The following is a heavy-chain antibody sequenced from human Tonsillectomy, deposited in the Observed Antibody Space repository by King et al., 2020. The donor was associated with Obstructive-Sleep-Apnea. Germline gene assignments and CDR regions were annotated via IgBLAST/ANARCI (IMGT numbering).Heavy chain of an antibody. CDR2: IYHSGST. D-gene: IGHD3-3*01. J-gene: IGHJ4*02. CDR3: ARDPSTAYYDFWSGFDY. V-gene: IGHV4-38-2*02. CDR1: GNSVSSGYY. Sequence: QLQESGPGLVKPSETLSLTCSVSGNSVSSGYYWGWIRQPPGKGLEWIGSIYHSGSTSYNPSPKIRGTIYVDTSRNQFSLKLNSVTAADTAVYYCARDPSTAYYDFWSGFDYWGQGTLVTVSS.